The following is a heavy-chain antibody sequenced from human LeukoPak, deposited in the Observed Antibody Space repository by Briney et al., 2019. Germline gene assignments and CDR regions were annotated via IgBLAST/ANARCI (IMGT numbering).Heavy chain of an antibody. CDR3: TYDWPGY. CDR2: ISGGGGST. D-gene: IGHD3-9*01. J-gene: IGHJ4*02. CDR1: GFTFSSYA. Sequence: QPGGSLRLSCAASGFTFSSYAMSWVRQAPGKGLEWVSAISGGGGSTYYADSVKGRFTISRDDSKNTAYLQMNSLKTEDTAVYYCTYDWPGYWGQGTLVTVSS. V-gene: IGHV3-23*01.